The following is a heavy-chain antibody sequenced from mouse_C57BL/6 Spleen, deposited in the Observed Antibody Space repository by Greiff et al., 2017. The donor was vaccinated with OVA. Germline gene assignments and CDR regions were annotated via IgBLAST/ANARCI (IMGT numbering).Heavy chain of an antibody. D-gene: IGHD1-1*01. V-gene: IGHV1-53*01. CDR3: AKTTVVASYYYAMDY. Sequence: VQLQQPGTELVKSGASVKLSCKASGYTFTSYWMHWVKQRPGQGLEWIGNINPSNGGTNYNEKVKSKATLTVDKSSSTAYMQLSSLTSEDSAVYYCAKTTVVASYYYAMDYWGQGTSVTVSS. CDR2: INPSNGGT. J-gene: IGHJ4*01. CDR1: GYTFTSYW.